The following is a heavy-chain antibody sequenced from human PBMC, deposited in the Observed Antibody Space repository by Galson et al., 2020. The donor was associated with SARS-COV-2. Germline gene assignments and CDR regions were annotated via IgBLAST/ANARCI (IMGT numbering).Heavy chain of an antibody. Sequence: SQTLSLTCTVSGGSVKTDGHYWSWIRQSPDKGLQWIVSISWQRYVTYNPSFKSRVSISLDTTQNQFSLNLYSMTAADTALYYCAKDFGDFRTDYWGQGTLVTVS. CDR3: AKDFGDFRTDY. CDR2: ISWQRYV. V-gene: IGHV4-39*07. J-gene: IGHJ4*02. D-gene: IGHD3-10*01. CDR1: GGSVKTDGHY.